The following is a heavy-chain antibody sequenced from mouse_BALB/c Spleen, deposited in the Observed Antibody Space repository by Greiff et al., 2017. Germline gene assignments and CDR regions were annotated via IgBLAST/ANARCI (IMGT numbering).Heavy chain of an antibody. D-gene: IGHD3-2*01. Sequence: VQVVESGAELVRPGTSVKISCKASGYTFTNYWLGWVKQRPGHGLEWIGDIYPGGGYTNYNEKFKGKATLTADTSSSTAYMQLSSLTSEDSAVYFCAREGETARATGFAYWGQGTLVTVSA. CDR2: IYPGGGYT. CDR1: GYTFTNYW. CDR3: AREGETARATGFAY. V-gene: IGHV1-63*02. J-gene: IGHJ3*01.